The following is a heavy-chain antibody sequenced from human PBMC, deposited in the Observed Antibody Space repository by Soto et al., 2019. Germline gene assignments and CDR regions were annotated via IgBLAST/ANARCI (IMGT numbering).Heavy chain of an antibody. CDR1: GGSFSGYY. CDR2: INHSGST. J-gene: IGHJ4*02. V-gene: IGHV4-34*01. CDR3: ARGGDAYKMGRY. D-gene: IGHD3-10*01. Sequence: SETLSLTCAVYGGSFSGYYWSWIRQPPGKGLEWIGEINHSGSTNYNPSLKSRVTISVDTSKNQLSLNLSSVSAADTAVYHCARGGDAYKMGRYWGQGTRGTVS.